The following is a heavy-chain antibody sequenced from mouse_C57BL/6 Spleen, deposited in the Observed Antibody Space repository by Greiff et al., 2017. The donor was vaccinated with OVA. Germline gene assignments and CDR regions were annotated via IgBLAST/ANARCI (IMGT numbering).Heavy chain of an antibody. J-gene: IGHJ2*01. Sequence: EVQLQESGPELVKPGASVKISCKASGYSFTDYNMNWVKQSNGKSLEWIGVINPNYGTTSYNQKFKGKATLTVDQSSSTAYMQLNSLTSEDSAVYYCARGLSTMVTPLCFDYWGQGTTLTVSS. CDR1: GYSFTDYN. CDR3: ARGLSTMVTPLCFDY. D-gene: IGHD2-2*01. CDR2: INPNYGTT. V-gene: IGHV1-39*01.